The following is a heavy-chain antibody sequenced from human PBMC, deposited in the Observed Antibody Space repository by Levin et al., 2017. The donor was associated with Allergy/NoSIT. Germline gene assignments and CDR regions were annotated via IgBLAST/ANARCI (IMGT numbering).Heavy chain of an antibody. V-gene: IGHV3-23*01. D-gene: IGHD1-26*01. CDR1: GFPFSNYP. J-gene: IGHJ5*02. CDR2: IGSSDGRT. CDR3: ATERTYAAWDNWYDP. Sequence: GGSLRLSCAASGFPFSNYPMTWVRQAPGRGLEWVSGIGSSDGRTFYADSVRGRFTISRDNSKNTLYLQMNSLRADDTAVYYCATERTYAAWDNWYDPWGQGTLVTVSS.